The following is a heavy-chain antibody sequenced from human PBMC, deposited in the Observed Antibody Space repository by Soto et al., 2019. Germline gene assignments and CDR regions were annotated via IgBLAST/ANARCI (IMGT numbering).Heavy chain of an antibody. J-gene: IGHJ4*02. Sequence: EVQLVESGGGLVQPGGSLRLSCAASGFTVSSNYMSWVRQAPGKGLEWVSVIYSGGSTYYADSVKGRFTISRHNSKNTLYLQMNSLRAEDTAVYYFARVLVSDSVGFDYWCQGTLVTVSS. CDR1: GFTVSSNY. CDR3: ARVLVSDSVGFDY. D-gene: IGHD3-9*01. CDR2: IYSGGST. V-gene: IGHV3-53*04.